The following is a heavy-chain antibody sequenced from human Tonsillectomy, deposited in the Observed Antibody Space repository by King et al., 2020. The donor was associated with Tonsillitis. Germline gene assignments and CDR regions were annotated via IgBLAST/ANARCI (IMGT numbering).Heavy chain of an antibody. J-gene: IGHJ5*02. CDR1: GGSISNYY. CDR3: AGTVAVAAWFDP. D-gene: IGHD6-19*01. V-gene: IGHV4-4*07. CDR2: IYTSGST. Sequence: QVQLQESGPGLVKPSETLSLTCTVSGGSISNYYWNWIRQPPGKGLEWIGRIYTSGSTNYNPSLKSRVTMSVDTSKSQFSLNLSSVTAADTAVYYCAGTVAVAAWFDPWGQGTLVTVSS.